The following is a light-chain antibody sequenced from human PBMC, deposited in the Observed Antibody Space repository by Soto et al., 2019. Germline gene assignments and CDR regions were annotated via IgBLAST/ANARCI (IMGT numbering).Light chain of an antibody. CDR1: QSVSSY. Sequence: EIVLTQSPATLSLSPGERATLSCRASQSVSSYLAWYQQKPGQAPRLLIYDASNRATRIPARYSSSGSGTDLTLNSSTREAEDFAVYYCQQRSHWTFGKGTKVEI. CDR2: DAS. V-gene: IGKV3-11*01. CDR3: QQRSHWT. J-gene: IGKJ1*01.